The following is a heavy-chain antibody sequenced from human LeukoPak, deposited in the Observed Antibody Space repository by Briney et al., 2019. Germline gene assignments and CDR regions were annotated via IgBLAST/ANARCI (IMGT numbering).Heavy chain of an antibody. J-gene: IGHJ4*02. CDR2: FYHSGSK. CDR1: GYSFSSGYY. V-gene: IGHV4-38-2*01. Sequence: SETLSLTCAVSGYSFSSGYYWGWIRQPPGKGLEWIGSFYHSGSKYYTPSLKNRFTISVDTSKNKFSLKLSSVTAADTAAYYCARHPGRVTGFDYWGREPWSPSPQ. CDR3: ARHPGRVTGFDY. D-gene: IGHD1-14*01.